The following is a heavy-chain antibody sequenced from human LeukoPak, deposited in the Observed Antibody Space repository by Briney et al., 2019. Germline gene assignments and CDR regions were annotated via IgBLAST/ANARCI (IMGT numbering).Heavy chain of an antibody. CDR1: GFPFSSYW. D-gene: IGHD1-1*01. CDR2: IKQDGSDK. CDR3: ARLTGTTGFDY. Sequence: GGSLRLSCAASGFPFSSYWMSWVRQAPGKGLEWVANIKQDGSDKYYVDFVKGRFTISRDNAKNSLNLQLNSLRVDDTAVYYCARLTGTTGFDYWGQGTLVTVSS. J-gene: IGHJ4*02. V-gene: IGHV3-7*01.